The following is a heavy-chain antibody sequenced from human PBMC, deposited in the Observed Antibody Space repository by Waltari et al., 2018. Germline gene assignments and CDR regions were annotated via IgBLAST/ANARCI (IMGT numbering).Heavy chain of an antibody. V-gene: IGHV3-23*01. CDR2: ISGSGTGT. Sequence: EVQLLESGGGLVQPGGSLRLSCAASGFTFSTYSMSWVRQVPGKGLEWVSSISGSGTGTYYVDSVKGRFTISRDNSKNTLSLQMNSLRAEDTALYYCATFKGDYWGQGTLVTVSS. CDR3: ATFKGDY. CDR1: GFTFSTYS. D-gene: IGHD3-16*01. J-gene: IGHJ4*02.